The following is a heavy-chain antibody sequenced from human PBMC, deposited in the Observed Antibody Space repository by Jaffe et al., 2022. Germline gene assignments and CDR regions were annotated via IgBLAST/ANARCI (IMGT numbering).Heavy chain of an antibody. CDR2: INHSGST. Sequence: QVQLQQWGAGLLKPSETLSLTCAVYGGSFSGYYWSWIRQPPGKGLEWIGEINHSGSTNYNPSLKSRVTISVDTSKNQFSLKLSSVTAADTAVYYCARGLKRAIAVANSRGAFDIWGQGTMVTVSS. D-gene: IGHD6-19*01. V-gene: IGHV4-34*01. CDR3: ARGLKRAIAVANSRGAFDI. J-gene: IGHJ3*02. CDR1: GGSFSGYY.